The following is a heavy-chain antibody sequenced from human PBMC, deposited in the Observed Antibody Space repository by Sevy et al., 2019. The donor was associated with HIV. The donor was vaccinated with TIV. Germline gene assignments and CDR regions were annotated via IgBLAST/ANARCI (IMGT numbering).Heavy chain of an antibody. V-gene: IGHV4-34*01. CDR3: ARGPRQQWLVHGTVWFDP. CDR2: INHSGST. CDR1: GGSFSGYY. Sequence: SETLSLTCAVYGGSFSGYYWSWIRQPPGKGLEWIGKINHSGSTNYNPSLKSRVTISVDTSKNQFSLKLSSVTAADTAVYYCARGPRQQWLVHGTVWFDPWGQGTLVTVSS. J-gene: IGHJ5*02. D-gene: IGHD6-19*01.